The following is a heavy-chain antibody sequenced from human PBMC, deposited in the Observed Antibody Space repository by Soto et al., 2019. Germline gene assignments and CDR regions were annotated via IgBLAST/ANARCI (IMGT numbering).Heavy chain of an antibody. CDR3: ARANYDSSGYYYGGYFDY. CDR1: GYTFTSYY. CDR2: INPSGGST. D-gene: IGHD3-22*01. J-gene: IGHJ4*02. V-gene: IGHV1-46*01. Sequence: QVQLVQSGAEVKKPGASVKVSCKASGYTFTSYYMHWVRQAPGQGLEWMGIINPSGGSTSYAQKFQGRVTMTRDTSTSTVYMELSSLRSEDTAVYYCARANYDSSGYYYGGYFDYWGQGTLVTVSS.